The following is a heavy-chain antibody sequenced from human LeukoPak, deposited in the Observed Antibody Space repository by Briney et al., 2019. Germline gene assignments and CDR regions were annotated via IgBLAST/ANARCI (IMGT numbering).Heavy chain of an antibody. Sequence: ASVKVSCKASGYTFTSYYMHWVRQAPGQGLEWMGIINPSGGSTSYAQKFQGRVTMTRDTSISTAYMELSRLTSDDTAVYYCARPLAVAGTVLDWYFDLWGRGTLVTVSS. CDR2: INPSGGST. J-gene: IGHJ2*01. CDR1: GYTFTSYY. V-gene: IGHV1-46*01. CDR3: ARPLAVAGTVLDWYFDL. D-gene: IGHD6-19*01.